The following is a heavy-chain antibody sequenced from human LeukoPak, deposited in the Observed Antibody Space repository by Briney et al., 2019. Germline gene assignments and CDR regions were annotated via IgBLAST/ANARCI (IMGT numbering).Heavy chain of an antibody. J-gene: IGHJ3*02. V-gene: IGHV3-23*01. CDR2: ISGSGGST. Sequence: GGSLRLSCAASGFTFSSYAMSWVRQAPGKGLEWVSAISGSGGSTYYADSVKGRFTFSRDNSKNTLSLQMNSLRAEDTAVYYCAKERGPFDAFDIWGQGTMVTVSS. CDR3: AKERGPFDAFDI. CDR1: GFTFSSYA.